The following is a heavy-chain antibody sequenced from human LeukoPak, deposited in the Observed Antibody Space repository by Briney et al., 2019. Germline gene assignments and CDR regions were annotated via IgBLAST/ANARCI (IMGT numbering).Heavy chain of an antibody. CDR1: GGSFSGYY. Sequence: PSETLSLTCAVYGGSFSGYYWSWIRQPPGKGLEWIGEINHSGSTNYNPSLKSRVTISVDTSKNQFSLKLSSVTAADTAVYYCARGPGYYYGMDVWGKGTTVTASS. V-gene: IGHV4-34*01. CDR2: INHSGST. CDR3: ARGPGYYYGMDV. J-gene: IGHJ6*04.